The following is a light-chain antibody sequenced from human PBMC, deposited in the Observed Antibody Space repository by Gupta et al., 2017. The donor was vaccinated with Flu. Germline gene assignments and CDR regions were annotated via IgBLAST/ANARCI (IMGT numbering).Light chain of an antibody. Sequence: QSALTQPASVSGSPGQSITISCTGTSNDVGAYNYVSWYRQYPGKVPKLMIFEVSNRPSGVSNRFSGSKSGNTASLTISGRQAEDEADYYCSSCTITTHVIFGGGTKLTVL. CDR2: EVS. J-gene: IGLJ2*01. V-gene: IGLV2-14*01. CDR1: SNDVGAYNY. CDR3: SSCTITTHVI.